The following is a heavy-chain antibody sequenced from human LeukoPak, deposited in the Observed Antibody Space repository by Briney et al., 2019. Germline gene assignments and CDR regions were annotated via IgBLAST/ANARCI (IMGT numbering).Heavy chain of an antibody. CDR3: ARVDIVVVAPAALAPTPYWYFDL. D-gene: IGHD2-2*03. CDR2: IYTSGST. V-gene: IGHV4-4*09. J-gene: IGHJ2*01. Sequence: SETLSLTCTVSGGSISSYYWSWIRQPPGKGLEWIGYIYTSGSTNYNPSLKSRVTISVDTSKNQFSLKLSSVTAADTAVYYCARVDIVVVAPAALAPTPYWYFDLWGRGTLVTVSP. CDR1: GGSISSYY.